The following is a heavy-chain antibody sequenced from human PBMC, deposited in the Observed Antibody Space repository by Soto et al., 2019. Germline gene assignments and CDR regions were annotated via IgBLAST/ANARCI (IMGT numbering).Heavy chain of an antibody. CDR3: AREVRGPNYYYYGMDV. CDR2: IDPSDSYT. V-gene: IGHV5-10-1*01. CDR1: GYSFTSYW. J-gene: IGHJ6*02. Sequence: PGESLKISCKGSGYSFTSYWISWVRQMPGKGLEWMGRIDPSDSYTNYSPSFQGHVTISADKSISTAYLQWSSLKASDTAMYYCAREVRGPNYYYYGMDVWGQGTTVTVSS. D-gene: IGHD3-10*01.